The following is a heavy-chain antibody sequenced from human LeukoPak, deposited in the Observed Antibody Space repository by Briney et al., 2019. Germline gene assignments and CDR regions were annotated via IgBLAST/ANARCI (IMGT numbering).Heavy chain of an antibody. Sequence: SVKVSCKASGGTFSTYAISWVRQAHGQGLEWMGGIIPICGTANYAQKFQGRVTITADESTTTAYLELSSLRSEDTAVYYCARHFQRSSSWFDPGASFDYWGQGTLVTVSS. D-gene: IGHD6-13*01. CDR1: GGTFSTYA. J-gene: IGHJ4*02. CDR3: ARHFQRSSSWFDPGASFDY. CDR2: IIPICGTA. V-gene: IGHV1-69*13.